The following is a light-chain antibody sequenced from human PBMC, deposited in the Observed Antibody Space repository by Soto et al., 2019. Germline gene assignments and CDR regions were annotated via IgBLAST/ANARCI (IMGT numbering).Light chain of an antibody. CDR3: KQYNSYSRT. Sequence: DIQMTQSPSTLSASVGDRVTITCRASQSISNWLAWCQQKPGKAPNLLIYKASSLESDVPSRFSGSGAGTAFTLTISSLQPDDFATYYCKQYNSYSRTFGQGTKLEIK. CDR1: QSISNW. CDR2: KAS. V-gene: IGKV1-5*03. J-gene: IGKJ2*02.